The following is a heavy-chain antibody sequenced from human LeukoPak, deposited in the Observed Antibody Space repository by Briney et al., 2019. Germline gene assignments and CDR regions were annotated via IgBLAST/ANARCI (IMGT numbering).Heavy chain of an antibody. J-gene: IGHJ5*02. CDR2: IIPIFGTA. D-gene: IGHD6-13*01. Sequence: SVKVSCKASGGTFSSYAISWVRQAPGQGLEWMGGIIPIFGTANYAQKFQGRVTITTDESTSTAYMELSSLRSEDTAGYYCARRMGSSWYPNWFDPWGQGTLVTVSS. CDR3: ARRMGSSWYPNWFDP. CDR1: GGTFSSYA. V-gene: IGHV1-69*05.